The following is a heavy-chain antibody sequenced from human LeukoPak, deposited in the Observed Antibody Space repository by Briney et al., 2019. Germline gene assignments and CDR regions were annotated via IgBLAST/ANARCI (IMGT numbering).Heavy chain of an antibody. CDR2: ISSSGSTI. V-gene: IGHV3-48*03. CDR3: AELGITMIGGV. Sequence: GGSLRLSCAASEFSVGSNYAMTWVRQAPGKGLEWVSYISSSGSTIYYADSVKGRFTISRDNAKNSLYLQMNSLRAEDTAVYYCAELGITMIGGVWGKGTTVTISS. CDR1: EFSVGSNYA. D-gene: IGHD3-10*02. J-gene: IGHJ6*04.